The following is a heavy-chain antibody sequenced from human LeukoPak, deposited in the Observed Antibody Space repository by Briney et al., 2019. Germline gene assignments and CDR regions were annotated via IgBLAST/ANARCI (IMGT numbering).Heavy chain of an antibody. J-gene: IGHJ4*02. CDR3: ARDPGVRWLVGFDY. D-gene: IGHD6-19*01. V-gene: IGHV3-33*01. CDR1: GFTFNSYG. CDR2: IWYDGSNK. Sequence: PGRSPRLSCAASGFTFNSYGMHWVRQAPGKGLEWVAVIWYDGSNKYYADSVKGRFTISRDNSENTLYLQMDSLRAEDTAVYYCARDPGVRWLVGFDYWGQGTLVTVSS.